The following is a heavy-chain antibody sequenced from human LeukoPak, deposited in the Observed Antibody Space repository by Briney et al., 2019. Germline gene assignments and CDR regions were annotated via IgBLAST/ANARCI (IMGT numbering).Heavy chain of an antibody. V-gene: IGHV3-23*01. CDR1: GFKFGNYA. CDR3: AKERPTSWSLLDWHFDL. J-gene: IGHJ2*01. D-gene: IGHD2-21*02. Sequence: GGSLRLSCSASGFKFGNYAMSWVRRAPGKRLEWISAITSSDGGTHYADSVKGRFTISRDNSKNVLYLQMTRLRADDTAVYQCAKERPTSWSLLDWHFDLWGRGTLVTVSS. CDR2: ITSSDGGT.